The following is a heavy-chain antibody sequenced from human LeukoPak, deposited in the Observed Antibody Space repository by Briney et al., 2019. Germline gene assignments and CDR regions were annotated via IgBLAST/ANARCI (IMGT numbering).Heavy chain of an antibody. CDR3: AKEGSSAWYGDPLDY. CDR1: GFTFSSYA. D-gene: IGHD6-19*01. J-gene: IGHJ4*02. CDR2: ISYDGSNK. V-gene: IGHV3-30*04. Sequence: GRSLRLSCAASGFTFSSYAMHWVRQAPGKGLEWVAVISYDGSNKYYADSVKGRFTISRDNSKNTLYLQMNSLRAEDTAVYYCAKEGSSAWYGDPLDYWGQGTLVTVSS.